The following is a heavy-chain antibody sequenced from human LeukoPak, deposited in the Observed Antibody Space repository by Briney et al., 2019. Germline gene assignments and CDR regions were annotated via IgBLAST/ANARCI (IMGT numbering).Heavy chain of an antibody. CDR1: GYSISRGYY. D-gene: IGHD6-13*01. J-gene: IGHJ4*02. CDR2: LYPSGST. V-gene: IGHV4-38-2*02. Sequence: TSETLSLTCSVSGYSISRGYYWGWIRQPPGKGLEWIGSLYPSGSTYDNPSSKSRVTISVDTSKNQFSLKMSSVTAADRAVYYCARAAAGVYYFDYWGQGALVTVSS. CDR3: ARAAAGVYYFDY.